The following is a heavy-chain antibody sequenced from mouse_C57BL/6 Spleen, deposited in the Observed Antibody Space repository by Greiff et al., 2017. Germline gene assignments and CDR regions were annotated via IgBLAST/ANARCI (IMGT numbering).Heavy chain of an antibody. CDR1: GFTFSSYA. CDR2: ISDGGSYT. V-gene: IGHV5-4*01. J-gene: IGHJ2*01. CDR3: ARDNWDYFDY. D-gene: IGHD4-1*01. Sequence: EVKLVESGGGLVKPGGSLKLSCAASGFTFSSYAMSWVRQTPEKRLGWVATISDGGSYTYYPDNVKGRFTISRDTAKNNLYLQMSHLKSEDTAMYYCARDNWDYFDYWGQGTTLTVSS.